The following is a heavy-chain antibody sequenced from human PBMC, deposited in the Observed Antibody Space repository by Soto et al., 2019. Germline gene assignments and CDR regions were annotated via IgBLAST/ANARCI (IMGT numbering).Heavy chain of an antibody. CDR1: GFTFSSYA. D-gene: IGHD5-12*01. CDR2: ISYDGSNK. V-gene: IGHV3-30-3*01. J-gene: IGHJ6*02. CDR3: ARDYYRFNSGYGFSMDV. Sequence: QVQLVESGGGVVQPGRSLRLSCAASGFTFSSYAMHWVRQAPGKGLEWVAVISYDGSNKYYADSVKGRFTISRDNSKNTLYLKMTSLRAEDTAVYYCARDYYRFNSGYGFSMDVWGHGTTVTVSS.